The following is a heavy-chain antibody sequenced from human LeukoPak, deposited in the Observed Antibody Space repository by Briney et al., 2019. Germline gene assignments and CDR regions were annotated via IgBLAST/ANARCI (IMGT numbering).Heavy chain of an antibody. CDR3: ARGSIYGDWDDY. CDR1: GGTFSSYA. CDR2: IIPTLGIA. J-gene: IGHJ4*02. Sequence: ASVKVSCKASGGTFSSYAISWVRQAPGQGLEWMGRIIPTLGIANYAQKFQGRVTITADKSTSTAYMELSSLRSEDTAVYYCARGSIYGDWDDYWGQGTLVTVSS. D-gene: IGHD4-17*01. V-gene: IGHV1-69*04.